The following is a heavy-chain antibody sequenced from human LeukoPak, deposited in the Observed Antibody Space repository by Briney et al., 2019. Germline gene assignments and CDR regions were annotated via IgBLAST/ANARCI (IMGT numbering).Heavy chain of an antibody. J-gene: IGHJ4*02. D-gene: IGHD2-15*01. V-gene: IGHV3-9*01. Sequence: PRGSLRLSCAASGFTFDDYAMHWVRQAPGKGLEWVSGISWNSGSIDYADSVKGRFTISRDNAKNSLYLQMINLRTEDTALYYCAKEDCSGATCYSGHWGQGTLVTVSS. CDR3: AKEDCSGATCYSGH. CDR2: ISWNSGSI. CDR1: GFTFDDYA.